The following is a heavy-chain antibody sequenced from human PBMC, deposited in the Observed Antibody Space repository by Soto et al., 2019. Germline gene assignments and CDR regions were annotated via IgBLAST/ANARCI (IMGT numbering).Heavy chain of an antibody. CDR3: ARIGTWALNFDY. V-gene: IGHV3-33*01. CDR1: GFTFSNYH. Sequence: QVHLVESGGGVVQPGRSLRLSCTASGFTFSNYHMHWVRQAPGKGLEWVALIWNDGSNKFYADSVKGRFTISRDNSKNTLYLHMNSVRAEDTAVYYCARIGTWALNFDYWGQGTLITVSS. D-gene: IGHD2-8*01. CDR2: IWNDGSNK. J-gene: IGHJ4*02.